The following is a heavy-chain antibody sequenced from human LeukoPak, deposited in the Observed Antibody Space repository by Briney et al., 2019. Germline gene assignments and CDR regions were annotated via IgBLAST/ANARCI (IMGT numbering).Heavy chain of an antibody. J-gene: IGHJ4*02. CDR3: ARGIRYSGYFDY. D-gene: IGHD2-15*01. V-gene: IGHV1-69*05. Sequence: ASVTVSCKASGGTFSSYAISWVRQAPGQGLEWMGGIIPIFGTANYAQKFQGRVTITTDESTSTAYMELSSLRSEDTAVYYCARGIRYSGYFDYWGQGTLVTVSS. CDR2: IIPIFGTA. CDR1: GGTFSSYA.